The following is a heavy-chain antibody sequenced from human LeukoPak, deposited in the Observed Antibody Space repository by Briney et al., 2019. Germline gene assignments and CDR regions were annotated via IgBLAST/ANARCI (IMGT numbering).Heavy chain of an antibody. CDR3: ARGHYDSSGYTADY. D-gene: IGHD3-22*01. CDR1: GFTFSSYS. CDR2: ISSSSSYI. V-gene: IGHV3-21*01. J-gene: IGHJ4*02. Sequence: GGSLRLSCAASGFTFSSYSMNWVRQAPGKGLECVSSISSSSSYIYYADSVKGRFTISRDNARNSLYLQMNSLRAEDTAVYYCARGHYDSSGYTADYWGQGTLVTVSS.